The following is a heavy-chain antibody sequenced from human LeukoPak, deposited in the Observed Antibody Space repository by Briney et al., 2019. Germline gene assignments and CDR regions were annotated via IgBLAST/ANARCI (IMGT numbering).Heavy chain of an antibody. Sequence: GGSLRLSCAASGFTFSSYAMHWVRQTPGKGPEWVAVISYDGSNKYYADSVKGRFTISRDNSKNTLYLQMNSLRAEDTAVYYCARAEWDDFWSGYYNWFDPWGQGTLVTVSS. D-gene: IGHD3-3*01. V-gene: IGHV3-30*04. J-gene: IGHJ5*02. CDR1: GFTFSSYA. CDR2: ISYDGSNK. CDR3: ARAEWDDFWSGYYNWFDP.